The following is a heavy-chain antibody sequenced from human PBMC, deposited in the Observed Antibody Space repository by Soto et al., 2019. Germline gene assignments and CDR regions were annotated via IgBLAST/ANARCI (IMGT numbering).Heavy chain of an antibody. D-gene: IGHD5-12*01. V-gene: IGHV4-4*07. CDR1: GGSISSFY. J-gene: IGHJ4*02. Sequence: SETLSLTCTVSGGSISSFYWSWIRQPAGKGLEWIGRIYSGGRNNYNPSLKSRVTMSVDTSKNQFSLRLSSVTAADTAMYYCTRYGYSYSARFFDKWGQGTRVTVSS. CDR2: IYSGGRN. CDR3: TRYGYSYSARFFDK.